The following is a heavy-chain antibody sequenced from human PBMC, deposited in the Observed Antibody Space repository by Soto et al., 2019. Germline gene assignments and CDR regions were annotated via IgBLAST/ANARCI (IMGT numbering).Heavy chain of an antibody. J-gene: IGHJ5*02. V-gene: IGHV3-74*01. Sequence: EVQLVESGGGLVQPGGSLRLSCAASGFTFSSYWMHWVRQAPGKGLVWVSRINSDGSSTSYADSVKGRFTISRDNAKNTLYLQMNSLRAEDTDVYYCARSGEEQWLVRGWFDPWGQGTLVTVSS. CDR2: INSDGSST. D-gene: IGHD6-19*01. CDR1: GFTFSSYW. CDR3: ARSGEEQWLVRGWFDP.